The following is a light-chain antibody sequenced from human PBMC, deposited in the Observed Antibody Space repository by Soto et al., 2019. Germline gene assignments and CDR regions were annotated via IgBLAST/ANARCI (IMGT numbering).Light chain of an antibody. V-gene: IGLV2-14*01. CDR1: SSDVGAYNY. CDR3: TSYTSSSTYV. Sequence: QSALTQPASVSGSPGQSIAISCTGTSSDVGAYNYVSWYQQHPGKAPKLMIYDVSNRPSGASDRFSGSKSGNTAPLTISGLQPEDEADYYCTSYTSSSTYVFGTGTKVTVL. J-gene: IGLJ1*01. CDR2: DVS.